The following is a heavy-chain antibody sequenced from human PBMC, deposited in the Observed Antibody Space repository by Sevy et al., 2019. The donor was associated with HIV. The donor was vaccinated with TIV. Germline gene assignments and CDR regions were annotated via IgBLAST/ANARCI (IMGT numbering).Heavy chain of an antibody. CDR2: FDPEDGET. Sequence: ASVKVSCKVSGYTLTELSMHWVRQAPGKGLEWMGGFDPEDGETIYAQKFQGRVTMTEDTSTDSAYMELSSLRSEDTAVYYCATVAREGDGYYYYYGMDVWGQGTTVTVSS. CDR3: ATVAREGDGYYYYYGMDV. CDR1: GYTLTELS. J-gene: IGHJ6*02. D-gene: IGHD3-16*01. V-gene: IGHV1-24*01.